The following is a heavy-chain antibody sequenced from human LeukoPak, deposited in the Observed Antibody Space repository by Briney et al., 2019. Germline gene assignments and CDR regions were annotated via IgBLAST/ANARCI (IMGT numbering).Heavy chain of an antibody. J-gene: IGHJ4*02. CDR3: VKDRDYYQSSGPLFDY. CDR1: GFTFSTYA. V-gene: IGHV3-64D*09. D-gene: IGHD3-22*01. CDR2: ISSKGGTT. Sequence: QPGGSLRLSCSASGFTFSTYAMHWVRQAPGKGLEYVSAISSKGGTTYYADSVEGRFTISRDNSKNTLYLQMSSLRAEDTAVYYCVKDRDYYQSSGPLFDYWGQGTLVTVSS.